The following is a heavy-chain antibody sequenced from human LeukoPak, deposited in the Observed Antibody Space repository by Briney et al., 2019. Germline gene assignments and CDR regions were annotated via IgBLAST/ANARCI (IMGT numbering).Heavy chain of an antibody. CDR3: ARDGVVTMELDY. V-gene: IGHV4-4*07. CDR2: IYASGNT. CDR1: GGSFSGYY. Sequence: PSETLSLTCAVYGGSFSGYYWSWIRQPAGKELEWIGRIYASGNTNYNPSLKSRVSISLDTSKNQFSLNLRSVTAADTAVYYCARDGVVTMELDYWGQGTLVTVSS. J-gene: IGHJ4*02. D-gene: IGHD3-3*01.